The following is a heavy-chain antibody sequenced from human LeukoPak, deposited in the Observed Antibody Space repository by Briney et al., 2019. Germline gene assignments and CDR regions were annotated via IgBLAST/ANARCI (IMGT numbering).Heavy chain of an antibody. D-gene: IGHD6-13*01. V-gene: IGHV1-24*01. Sequence: ASMKVSCTVSGYTLTELSMHWVRQAPGKGLEWMGGFDPEDGETIYAQKFQGRVTMTEDTSTDTAYMELSSLRSEDTAVYYCATVRYSSSWYGDYYYGMDVWGQGTTVTVSS. CDR3: ATVRYSSSWYGDYYYGMDV. CDR1: GYTLTELS. J-gene: IGHJ6*02. CDR2: FDPEDGET.